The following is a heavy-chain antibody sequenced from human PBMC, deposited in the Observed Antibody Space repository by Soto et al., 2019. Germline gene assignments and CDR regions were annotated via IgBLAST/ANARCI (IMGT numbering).Heavy chain of an antibody. CDR1: GYTFTSYG. D-gene: IGHD6-19*01. J-gene: IGHJ6*02. CDR2: ISAYNGNT. Sequence: GASVKVSCKASGYTFTSYGISWVRQAPGQGLEWMGWISAYNGNTNYAQKLQGRVTMTTDTSTSTAYMELRSLRSDDTAVYYCARDLVVAGPHYYCGMDVWGQGTTVTVSS. V-gene: IGHV1-18*01. CDR3: ARDLVVAGPHYYCGMDV.